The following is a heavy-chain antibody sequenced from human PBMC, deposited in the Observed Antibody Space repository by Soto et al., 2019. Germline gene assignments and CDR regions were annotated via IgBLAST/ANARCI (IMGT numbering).Heavy chain of an antibody. CDR1: GGSISSYY. D-gene: IGHD2-2*01. CDR3: ARLDCSSTSCYLGP. Sequence: PSETMSLTCTVSGGSISSYYWSWIRQHPGKGLEWIGYIYYSGSTNYNPSLKSRVTISVDTSKNQFSLKLSSVTAADTAVYYCARLDCSSTSCYLGPWGQGTLVTVSS. CDR2: IYYSGST. V-gene: IGHV4-59*08. J-gene: IGHJ5*02.